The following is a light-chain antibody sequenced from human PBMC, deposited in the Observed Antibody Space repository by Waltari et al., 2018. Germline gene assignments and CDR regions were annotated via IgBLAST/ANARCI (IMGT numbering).Light chain of an antibody. CDR1: SSDVGAFNY. Sequence: QSALTQPASVSGSPGQSITISCTGTSSDVGAFNYVSWYQQHPGKAPKLIIYDVTNRPSGVSSRFSASKFGNMASLTISGLQADDEADYYCSSYSSSSALRVCGGVTKLTVL. CDR3: SSYSSSSALRV. V-gene: IGLV2-14*03. J-gene: IGLJ3*02. CDR2: DVT.